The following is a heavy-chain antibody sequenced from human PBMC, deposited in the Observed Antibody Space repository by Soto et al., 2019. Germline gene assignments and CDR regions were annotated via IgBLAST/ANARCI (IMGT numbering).Heavy chain of an antibody. V-gene: IGHV4-4*02. Sequence: QVQLQESGPGLVRPSGTLSLTCAVSGGSISDNYWWSWVRQPPGKGLEWIGEIYRSGTANYNPPLNRRVTIPMDKSKNQISLHVYSGTAADAAVYYCAGHIGGPGTRGVDNCGQGTVVAVSS. CDR3: AGHIGGPGTRGVDN. J-gene: IGHJ4*02. CDR1: GGSISDNYW. CDR2: IYRSGTA. D-gene: IGHD1-26*01.